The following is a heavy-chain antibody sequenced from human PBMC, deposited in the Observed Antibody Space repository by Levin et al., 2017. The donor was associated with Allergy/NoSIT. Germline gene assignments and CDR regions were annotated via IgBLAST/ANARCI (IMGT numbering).Heavy chain of an antibody. J-gene: IGHJ6*02. CDR3: AREGSGPYYYYGMDV. CDR2: ISSSSSYI. V-gene: IGHV3-21*01. D-gene: IGHD2-15*01. CDR1: GFTFSSYS. Sequence: AASVKVSCAASGFTFSSYSMNWVRQAPGKGLEWVSSISSSSSYIYYADSVKGRFTISRDNAKNSLYLQMNSLRAEDTAVYYCAREGSGPYYYYGMDVWGQGTTVTVSS.